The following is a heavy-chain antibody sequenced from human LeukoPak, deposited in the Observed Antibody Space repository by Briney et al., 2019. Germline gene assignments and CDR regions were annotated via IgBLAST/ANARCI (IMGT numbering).Heavy chain of an antibody. CDR3: ATQGGNFDY. V-gene: IGHV3-30*03. Sequence: GGSLRLSCAASGFTFSSYGMHWVRQAPGKGLEWVAVISYDGSNKYYADSVKGRFTISRDNSKNTLYLQMNSLRAEDTAVYYCATQGGNFDYWGQGTLVTVSS. CDR1: GFTFSSYG. CDR2: ISYDGSNK. J-gene: IGHJ4*02. D-gene: IGHD3-16*01.